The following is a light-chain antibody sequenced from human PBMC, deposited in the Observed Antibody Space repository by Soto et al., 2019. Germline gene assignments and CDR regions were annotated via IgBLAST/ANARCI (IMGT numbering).Light chain of an antibody. J-gene: IGKJ1*01. CDR1: QSVSSSY. CDR2: DVS. V-gene: IGKV3-20*01. Sequence: EIVLTQSTGTLSLSPGERATLSCRSSQSVSSSYLAWYQHKPGQAPRLLIYDVSSRATGIPDMFSGSGSGTDFTLTISRLEPEDFAVYYCQQYGSSPTFGQGTKVEIK. CDR3: QQYGSSPT.